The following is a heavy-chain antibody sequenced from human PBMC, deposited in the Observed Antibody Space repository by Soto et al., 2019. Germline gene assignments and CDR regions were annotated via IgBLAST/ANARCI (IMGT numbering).Heavy chain of an antibody. CDR2: ISPKSGSI. CDR1: GYTFTRNG. V-gene: IGHV1-18*01. CDR3: VKDPDRNSSPSRDV. D-gene: IGHD3-10*01. J-gene: IGHJ6*02. Sequence: GASVMVSGKTSGYTFTRNGISWVRQAPGQGLEWMVWISPKSGSIKYAQKFQGRVTMNTDTSTSPAYMELRSLRYDDTAVYYCVKDPDRNSSPSRDVGGPAPTVTVSS.